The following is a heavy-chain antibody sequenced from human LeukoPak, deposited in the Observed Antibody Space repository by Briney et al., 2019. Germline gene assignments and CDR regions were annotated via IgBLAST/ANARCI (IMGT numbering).Heavy chain of an antibody. CDR2: ISGSGDST. Sequence: PGGSLRLSCAASGFTFRNNAMSWVRQAPGKGLEWVSAISGSGDSTYYADSVKGRFTISRDNSKNTLYLQMNSLRAEDTAVYYCAKGGYYYDIRGFDPWGQGTLVTVSS. CDR3: AKGGYYYDIRGFDP. CDR1: GFTFRNNA. V-gene: IGHV3-23*01. J-gene: IGHJ5*02. D-gene: IGHD3-22*01.